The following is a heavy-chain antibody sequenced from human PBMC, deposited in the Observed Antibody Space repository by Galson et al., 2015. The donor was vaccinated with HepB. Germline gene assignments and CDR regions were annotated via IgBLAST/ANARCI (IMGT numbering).Heavy chain of an antibody. V-gene: IGHV3-21*01. CDR1: GFTFSSYS. J-gene: IGHJ3*02. CDR2: ISSSSSYI. Sequence: SLRLSCAASGFTFSSYSMNWVRQAPGKGLEWVSSISSSSSYIYYADSVKGRFTISRDNAKNSLYLQMNSLRAEDTAVYYCAYDSSGYYLEAFDIWGQGTMVTVSS. D-gene: IGHD3-22*01. CDR3: AYDSSGYYLEAFDI.